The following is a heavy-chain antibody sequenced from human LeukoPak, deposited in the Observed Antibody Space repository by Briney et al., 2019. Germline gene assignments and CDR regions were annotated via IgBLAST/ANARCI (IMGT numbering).Heavy chain of an antibody. CDR2: ISYDGSNK. CDR3: ARGFLSLVAGPYHFDY. J-gene: IGHJ4*02. V-gene: IGHV3-30-3*01. CDR1: GFTFSSYA. Sequence: GGSLRLSCAASGFTFSSYAMHWVRQAPGKGLEWVAVISYDGSNKYYADSVKGRFTISRDNSKNTLYLQMNSLRAEDTAVYYCARGFLSLVAGPYHFDYWGQGTLVTVSS. D-gene: IGHD6-19*01.